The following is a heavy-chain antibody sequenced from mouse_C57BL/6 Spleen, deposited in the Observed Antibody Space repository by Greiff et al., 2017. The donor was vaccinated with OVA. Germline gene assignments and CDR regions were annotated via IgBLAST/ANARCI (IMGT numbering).Heavy chain of an antibody. J-gene: IGHJ1*03. CDR2: ISNLAYSI. V-gene: IGHV5-15*01. CDR3: ARLGSDWYFDV. CDR1: GFTFSDYG. Sequence: EVHLVESGGGLVQPGGSLKLSCAASGFTFSDYGMAWVRQAPRKGPEWVAFISNLAYSIYYADTVTGRFTISRENAKNTLYLEMSSLRSEDTAMYYCARLGSDWYFDVWGTGTTVTVSS.